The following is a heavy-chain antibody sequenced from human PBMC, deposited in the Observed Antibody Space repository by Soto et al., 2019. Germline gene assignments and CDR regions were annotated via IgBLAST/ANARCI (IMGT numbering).Heavy chain of an antibody. CDR3: ARVSDFWSGYGIFDF. D-gene: IGHD3-3*01. J-gene: IGHJ4*01. Sequence: SETLSLTCTVSAGYISSVGYYWAWIRQHPGEGPEWIGNIYYTGTTNYNPSHESRVTISLDRSRNQFSLELTSVTAADTAVYYCARVSDFWSGYGIFDFWGHGSLVTVSS. V-gene: IGHV4-31*03. CDR2: IYYTGTT. CDR1: AGYISSVGYY.